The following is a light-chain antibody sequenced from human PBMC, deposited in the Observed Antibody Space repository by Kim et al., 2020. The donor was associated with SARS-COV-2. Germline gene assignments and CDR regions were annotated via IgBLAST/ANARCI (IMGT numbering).Light chain of an antibody. CDR2: YDN. V-gene: IGLV3-21*04. J-gene: IGLJ1*01. Sequence: PRKTAISTCEGNNIGRKSVHWSQQKPGQAPVVVINYDNVRPSGIPERFSGSNSGNTATLIISRVEAGDEADYYCQVWDTDSNHLYVFGTGTQLTVL. CDR1: NIGRKS. CDR3: QVWDTDSNHLYV.